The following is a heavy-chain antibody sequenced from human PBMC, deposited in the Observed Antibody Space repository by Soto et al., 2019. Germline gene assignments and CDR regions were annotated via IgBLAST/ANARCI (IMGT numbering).Heavy chain of an antibody. V-gene: IGHV1-69*12. CDR2: IIPIFRTP. J-gene: IGHJ6*02. D-gene: IGHD2-8*01. CDR1: GDTFDTFA. Sequence: QVQLVQSGAEVLKPGSSVKLSCKTSGDTFDTFAISWVRQAPGQGLEWMGGIIPIFRTPDYTQKFQGIVTIPADVSTSTAYMELTSLRSEDTAVYYCARDNGRGQLGANYSYALDVWGQGTTVTVSS. CDR3: ARDNGRGQLGANYSYALDV.